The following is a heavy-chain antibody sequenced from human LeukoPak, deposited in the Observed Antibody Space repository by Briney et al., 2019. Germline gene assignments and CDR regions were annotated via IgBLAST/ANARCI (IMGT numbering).Heavy chain of an antibody. CDR1: GYTFTSYG. V-gene: IGHV1-18*04. J-gene: IGHJ4*02. CDR3: ARDYYDILTGDFDY. D-gene: IGHD3-9*01. Sequence: GASVKVSCKASGYTFTSYGISWVRQAPGQGLEWMGWISAYNGNTNYAQKLQGRVTMTTDTSTSTAYMELRSLRSDDTAVYSCARDYYDILTGDFDYWGQGTLVTVSS. CDR2: ISAYNGNT.